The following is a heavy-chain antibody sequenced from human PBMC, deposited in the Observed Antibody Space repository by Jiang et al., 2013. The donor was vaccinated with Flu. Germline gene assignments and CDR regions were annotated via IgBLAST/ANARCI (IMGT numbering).Heavy chain of an antibody. CDR1: GGSISSSSYY. CDR2: IYYSGST. Sequence: GSGLVKPSETLSLTCTVSGGSISSSSYYWGWIRQPPGKGLEWIGSIYYSGSTYYNPSLKSRVTISVDTSKNQFSLKLSSVTAADTAVYYCARHFSRTGRGQLGDWFDPWGQGTLVTVSS. J-gene: IGHJ5*02. D-gene: IGHD3-16*01. CDR3: ARHFSRTGRGQLGDWFDP. V-gene: IGHV4-39*01.